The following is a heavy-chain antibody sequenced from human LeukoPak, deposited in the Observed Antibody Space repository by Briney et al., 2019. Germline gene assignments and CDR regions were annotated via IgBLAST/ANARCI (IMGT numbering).Heavy chain of an antibody. CDR3: AKEATMIVVARSYFDY. D-gene: IGHD3-22*01. Sequence: ASVKVSCKASGYTFTSYAVHWVRQAPGQRLEWLGWINAGNGNTRYSQNFQGRVTFTRDTSANTAYMESSSLRSEDTAVYYCAKEATMIVVARSYFDYWGQGTLVTVSS. J-gene: IGHJ4*02. CDR2: INAGNGNT. CDR1: GYTFTSYA. V-gene: IGHV1-3*01.